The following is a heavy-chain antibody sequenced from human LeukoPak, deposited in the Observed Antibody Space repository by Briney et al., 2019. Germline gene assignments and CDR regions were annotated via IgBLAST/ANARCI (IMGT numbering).Heavy chain of an antibody. J-gene: IGHJ5*02. V-gene: IGHV3-30-3*01. Sequence: GGSLRLSCAASGFTFSIYAMHWVRQAPGKGLEWVAVISYDGSNKYYADSVKGRFTISRDNSKNTLYLQMNSLRAEDTAVYYCAREAAAVINWFDPWGQGTLVTVSS. CDR2: ISYDGSNK. CDR1: GFTFSIYA. CDR3: AREAAAVINWFDP. D-gene: IGHD6-13*01.